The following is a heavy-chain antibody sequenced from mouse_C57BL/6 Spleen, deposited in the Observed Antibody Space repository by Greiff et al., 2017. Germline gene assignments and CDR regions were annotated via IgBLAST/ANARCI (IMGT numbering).Heavy chain of an antibody. CDR1: GYTFTSYW. D-gene: IGHD1-1*01. V-gene: IGHV1-55*01. CDR2: IYPGSGST. Sequence: QVQLQQPGAELVKPGASVKMSCKASGYTFTSYWITWVKQRPGQGLEWIGDIYPGSGSTNYNEKFKSKATLTVDTSSSTAYMQLSSLTSEDSAVXYCARITTPYYYAMDYWGQGTSVTVSS. CDR3: ARITTPYYYAMDY. J-gene: IGHJ4*01.